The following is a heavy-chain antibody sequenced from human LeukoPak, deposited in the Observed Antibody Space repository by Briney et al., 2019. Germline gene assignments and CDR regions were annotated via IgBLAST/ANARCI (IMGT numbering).Heavy chain of an antibody. J-gene: IGHJ3*02. CDR2: IWYDGSNK. V-gene: IGHV3-33*01. CDR1: GFTFSSYG. D-gene: IGHD3-10*01. Sequence: PGGSLRLSCAASGFTFSSYGMHWVRQAPGKGLEWVAVIWYDGSNKYYADSVKGRFTISRDNSKNTLYLQMNSLRAEDTAVYYCARVLRQFGDDAFDIWGQGTMVTVSS. CDR3: ARVLRQFGDDAFDI.